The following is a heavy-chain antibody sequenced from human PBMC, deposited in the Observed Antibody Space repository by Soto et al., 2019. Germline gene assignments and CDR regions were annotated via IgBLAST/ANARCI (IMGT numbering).Heavy chain of an antibody. V-gene: IGHV5-51*01. D-gene: IGHD3-22*01. CDR1: GYKFTSSW. Sequence: PGESLKISCRTSGYKFTSSWIAWVRQMPGKGLEWMGIIFPGDSDTRYSPSFQGQVTISADRSTSTVFLQWASLKASDTAVYFCARKDKSGYFNWFDPWGQGTLVTI. J-gene: IGHJ5*02. CDR3: ARKDKSGYFNWFDP. CDR2: IFPGDSDT.